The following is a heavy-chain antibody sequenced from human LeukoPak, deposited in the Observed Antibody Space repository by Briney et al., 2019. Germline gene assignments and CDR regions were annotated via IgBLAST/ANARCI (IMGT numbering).Heavy chain of an antibody. V-gene: IGHV1-69*01. CDR2: IIPIFGTA. Sequence: GSSVKVSCKASVGTFSSYAISWVRQAPGQGLEWMGGIIPIFGTANYAQKFQGRVTITADESTSTAYMELSRLRSDDTAVYYCAREFEVVRGVIIVSTFDYWGQGTLVTVSS. CDR1: VGTFSSYA. D-gene: IGHD3-10*01. CDR3: AREFEVVRGVIIVSTFDY. J-gene: IGHJ4*02.